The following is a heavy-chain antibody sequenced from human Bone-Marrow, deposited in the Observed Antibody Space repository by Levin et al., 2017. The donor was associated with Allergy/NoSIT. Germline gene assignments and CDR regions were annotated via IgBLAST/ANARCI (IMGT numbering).Heavy chain of an antibody. Sequence: RTGGSLRLSCAASKFTFSNYWMSWVRQAPGKGLEWVANIKTDATERYYVASVRGRFTISRDNAKNSVDLQMNSLRVEDTAVYYCVRDFVAGTADYWGQGTLVTVSS. CDR3: VRDFVAGTADY. V-gene: IGHV3-7*01. D-gene: IGHD6-19*01. J-gene: IGHJ4*02. CDR2: IKTDATER. CDR1: KFTFSNYW.